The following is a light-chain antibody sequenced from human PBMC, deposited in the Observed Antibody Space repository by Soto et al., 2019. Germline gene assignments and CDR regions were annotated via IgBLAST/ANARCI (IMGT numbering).Light chain of an antibody. CDR2: DVS. V-gene: IGLV2-14*01. J-gene: IGLJ2*01. CDR1: SSDVGGYNY. Sequence: QSVLTQPASVSGSPGPSITISCAGTSSDVGGYNYVSWYQQHPGKAPKHMIYDVSNRPSGVSNRFSGSKSGNTASLTISGLQAEDEADYYCSSYTSSSTLGVFGGGTKLTVL. CDR3: SSYTSSSTLGV.